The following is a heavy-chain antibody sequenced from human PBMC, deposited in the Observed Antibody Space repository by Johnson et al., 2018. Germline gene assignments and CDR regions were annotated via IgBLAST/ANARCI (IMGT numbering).Heavy chain of an antibody. V-gene: IGHV4-59*01. Sequence: QVQLQESGPGLVKPSETLSLTCTVPRDSINRYYWSWIRQSPGKGLEWIGCLHPSGTTHYHPSFQNRVTISVDTSKNHFSLKVRFGTTADRAVYFCARGSDDAKLGYWGQGTLVSVSS. CDR1: RDSINRYY. D-gene: IGHD1-1*01. CDR2: LHPSGTT. CDR3: ARGSDDAKLGY. J-gene: IGHJ4*02.